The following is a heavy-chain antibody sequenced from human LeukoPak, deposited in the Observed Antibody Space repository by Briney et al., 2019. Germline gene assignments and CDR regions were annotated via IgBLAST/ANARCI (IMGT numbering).Heavy chain of an antibody. J-gene: IGHJ4*02. V-gene: IGHV3-23*01. Sequence: PGGSLRLSCAASGFTFSSYAMSWVRQAPGKGLEWVSAISGSGGSTYYADSVKGRFTISRDNSKNTLYLQTNSLRAEDTAVYYCAKDLTGTTLSDFDYWGQGTLVTVSS. CDR3: AKDLTGTTLSDFDY. CDR2: ISGSGGST. CDR1: GFTFSSYA. D-gene: IGHD1-20*01.